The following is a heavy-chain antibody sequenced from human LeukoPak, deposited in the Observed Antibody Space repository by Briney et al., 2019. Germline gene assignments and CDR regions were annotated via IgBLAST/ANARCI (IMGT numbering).Heavy chain of an antibody. D-gene: IGHD5-24*01. Sequence: GGSLRLSCAASGFTFSSYGMHWVRQAPGKGLEWVAVISYDGSNKYYADSVKGRFTTSRDNSKNTLYLQMNSLRAEDTAVYYCAKDSLINLRGYYYYYGMDVWGQGTTVTVSS. CDR2: ISYDGSNK. CDR3: AKDSLINLRGYYYYYGMDV. J-gene: IGHJ6*02. V-gene: IGHV3-30*18. CDR1: GFTFSSYG.